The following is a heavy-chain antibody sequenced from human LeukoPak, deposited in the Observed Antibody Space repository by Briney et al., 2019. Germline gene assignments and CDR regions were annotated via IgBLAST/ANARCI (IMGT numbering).Heavy chain of an antibody. CDR1: GFTFSSYE. Sequence: PGGSLRLSCAASGFTFSSYEMNWVRQAPGKGLEWVSYISSGGSTIHYADSVKGRFTISRDNAKNALYLQMNSLRAEDTAVYYCARETGSSYYSGYFDYWGQGTLVTVSS. D-gene: IGHD3-22*01. J-gene: IGHJ4*02. CDR2: ISSGGSTI. CDR3: ARETGSSYYSGYFDY. V-gene: IGHV3-48*03.